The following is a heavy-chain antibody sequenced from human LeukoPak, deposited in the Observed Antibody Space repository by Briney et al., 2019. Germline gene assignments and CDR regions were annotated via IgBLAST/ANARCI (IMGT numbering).Heavy chain of an antibody. D-gene: IGHD6-19*01. CDR3: VKPNLAVAGTRYFDY. V-gene: IGHV3-53*05. CDR1: GFTVSSNY. J-gene: IGHJ4*02. CDR2: IYSGGST. Sequence: GGSLRLSCAASGFTVSSNYMSWVRQAPGKGLEWVSVIYSGGSTYYADSVKGRFTISRDNSKNTLYLQMSSLRVEDTAVYYCVKPNLAVAGTRYFDYWGQGTLVTVSS.